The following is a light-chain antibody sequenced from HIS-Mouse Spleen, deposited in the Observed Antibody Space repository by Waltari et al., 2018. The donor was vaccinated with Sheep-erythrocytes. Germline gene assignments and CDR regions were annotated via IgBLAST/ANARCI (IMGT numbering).Light chain of an antibody. CDR2: DVS. Sequence: QSALTQPASVSGSPGPSITISCTGTSSDVGGYNDVSWYQQHPVKAPKLMIYDVSNRPSGVSNRFSGSKSGNTASLTISGLQAEDEADYYCSSYTSSSTWVFGGGTKLTVL. CDR3: SSYTSSSTWV. CDR1: SSDVGGYND. J-gene: IGLJ3*02. V-gene: IGLV2-14*03.